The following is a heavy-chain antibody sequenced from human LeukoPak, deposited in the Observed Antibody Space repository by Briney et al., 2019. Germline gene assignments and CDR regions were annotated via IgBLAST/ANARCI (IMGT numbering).Heavy chain of an antibody. CDR1: GGSISSGDYY. CDR3: ARDNRPDDYGGFYY. V-gene: IGHV4-30-4*08. Sequence: SETLSLTCTVSGGSISSGDYYWSWIRQPPGKGLEWIGYIYYSGSTYYNPSLKSPVTISVDTSKNQFSLKLSSVTAADTAVYYCARDNRPDDYGGFYYWGQGTLVTVSS. D-gene: IGHD4-23*01. J-gene: IGHJ4*02. CDR2: IYYSGST.